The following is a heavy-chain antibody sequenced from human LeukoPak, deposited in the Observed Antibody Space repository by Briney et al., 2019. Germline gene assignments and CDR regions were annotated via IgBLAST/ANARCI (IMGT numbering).Heavy chain of an antibody. V-gene: IGHV3-48*04. CDR3: ASGGTNFDY. Sequence: SGGSLRLSCAASGFTFSSYSMNWVRQAPGKGLEWVSYISSSSSTIYYADSVKVRFTISRDNAKNSLYLQMNSLRAEDTAVYYCASGGTNFDYWGQGTLVTVSS. D-gene: IGHD3-16*01. J-gene: IGHJ4*02. CDR1: GFTFSSYS. CDR2: ISSSSSTI.